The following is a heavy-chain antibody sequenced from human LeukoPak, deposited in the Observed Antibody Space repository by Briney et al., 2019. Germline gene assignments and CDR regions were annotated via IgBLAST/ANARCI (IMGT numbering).Heavy chain of an antibody. D-gene: IGHD6-19*01. Sequence: SGGSLRLSCAASGFTFSSYAMNWVRQAPGKGLEWVSAISGSGGSTYYAGSVKGRLTISRDNSKNTLYLQMNSLRAEDTAVYYCAKDWRDSSGWYPSYYFDYWGQGTLVTVSS. V-gene: IGHV3-23*01. CDR2: ISGSGGST. J-gene: IGHJ4*02. CDR1: GFTFSSYA. CDR3: AKDWRDSSGWYPSYYFDY.